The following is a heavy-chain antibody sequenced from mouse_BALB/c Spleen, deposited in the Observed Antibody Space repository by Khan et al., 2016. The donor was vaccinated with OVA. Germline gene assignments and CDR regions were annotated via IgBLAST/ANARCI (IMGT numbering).Heavy chain of an antibody. J-gene: IGHJ2*01. Sequence: EVQLQQSGSELVKPGASVKISCTASGYSFTGYFMNWVMQSHGKSLEWIGRINPHIGEAFYNQKFKGKATLTVDESSSTAHMELRSLASEDSAVYYCARKNGSDFDYWGQGTTLTVSS. CDR2: INPHIGEA. V-gene: IGHV1-20*02. D-gene: IGHD1-1*01. CDR3: ARKNGSDFDY. CDR1: GYSFTGYF.